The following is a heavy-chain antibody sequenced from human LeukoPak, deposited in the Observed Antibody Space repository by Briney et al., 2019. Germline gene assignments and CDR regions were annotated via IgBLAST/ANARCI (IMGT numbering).Heavy chain of an antibody. Sequence: GGSLRLSCAASGFTFSRHWMTWVRQAPGKGLEWVANIKQDGREIYYLDSVKGRFTISRDNAKNSLYLQMNSLRVEDTALYYCARDPDVGFSGNPTLDVWGQGTMVTVSS. CDR1: GFTFSRHW. D-gene: IGHD4-23*01. CDR3: ARDPDVGFSGNPTLDV. V-gene: IGHV3-7*01. J-gene: IGHJ3*01. CDR2: IKQDGREI.